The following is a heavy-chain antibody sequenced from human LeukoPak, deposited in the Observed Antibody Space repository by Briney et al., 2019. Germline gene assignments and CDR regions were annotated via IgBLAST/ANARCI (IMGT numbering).Heavy chain of an antibody. CDR1: GGSFSTYY. V-gene: IGHV4-59*08. J-gene: IGHJ4*02. Sequence: SETLSLTCTVSGGSFSTYYWSWIRQPPRKGLEWIGFIYYTGTTNYNPSLKSRVTISVDTSKNQFSLKLSSVTAADTAVYYCARHGLPPLWFGELLLSSYFDYWGQGTLVTVSS. CDR3: ARHGLPPLWFGELLLSSYFDY. CDR2: IYYTGTT. D-gene: IGHD3-10*01.